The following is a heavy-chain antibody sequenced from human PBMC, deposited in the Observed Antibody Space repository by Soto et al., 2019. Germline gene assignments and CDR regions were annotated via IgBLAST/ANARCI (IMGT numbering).Heavy chain of an antibody. Sequence: PSETLSLTCTVSGGSISSSSYYWGWIRQPPGKGLEWIGSIYYSGSTYYNPSLKSRVTISVDTSKNQFSLKLSSVTAADTAVYYCARTYYYDSSGYWGDAFDIWGQGTMVTVS. CDR3: ARTYYYDSSGYWGDAFDI. V-gene: IGHV4-39*01. CDR2: IYYSGST. J-gene: IGHJ3*02. CDR1: GGSISSSSYY. D-gene: IGHD3-22*01.